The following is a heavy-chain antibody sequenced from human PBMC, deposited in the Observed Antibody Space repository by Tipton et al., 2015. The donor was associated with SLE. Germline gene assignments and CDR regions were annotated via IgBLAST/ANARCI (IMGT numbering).Heavy chain of an antibody. Sequence: TLSLTCTVSGGSISSHYWSWIRQPPGKGLEWIGYIYYSGSTNYNPSLKSRVTISVDTSKNQFSLKLSSVTAADTAVYYCAREGGPWGQGTMVTVSS. J-gene: IGHJ3*01. CDR3: AREGGP. CDR1: GGSISSHY. CDR2: IYYSGST. V-gene: IGHV4-59*11. D-gene: IGHD3-16*01.